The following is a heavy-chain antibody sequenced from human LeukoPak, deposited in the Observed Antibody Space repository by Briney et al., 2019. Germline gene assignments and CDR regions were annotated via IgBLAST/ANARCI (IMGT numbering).Heavy chain of an antibody. CDR1: GYTFTSHY. CDR3: ARSSGLSYYYDSSGYFLLDY. J-gene: IGHJ4*02. D-gene: IGHD3-22*01. V-gene: IGHV1-46*01. Sequence: GAPVKVSCKASGYTFTSHYMHWVRQAPGQGLEWMGIMHPGGGSPTYAQQFQGRVTMTRDTSTSSFYMELSSLKSEDTAVYYCARSSGLSYYYDSSGYFLLDYWGQGTLVTVSS. CDR2: MHPGGGSP.